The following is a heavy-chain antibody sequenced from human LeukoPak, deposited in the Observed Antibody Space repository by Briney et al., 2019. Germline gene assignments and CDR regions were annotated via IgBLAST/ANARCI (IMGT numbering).Heavy chain of an antibody. J-gene: IGHJ6*02. V-gene: IGHV1-18*01. CDR2: ISAYNGNT. D-gene: IGHD1-26*01. Sequence: ASLKVSCKASGYTLTSYGISWVRQAPGQGLEWMGWISAYNGNTNYAQKLQGRVTMTTDTSTSTAYMELRSLRSDDTAVYYWARHSGSYYYYYGMDVWGQGTTVTVSS. CDR1: GYTLTSYG. CDR3: ARHSGSYYYYYGMDV.